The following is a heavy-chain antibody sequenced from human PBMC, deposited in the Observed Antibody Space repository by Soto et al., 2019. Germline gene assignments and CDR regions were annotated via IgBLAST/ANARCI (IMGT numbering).Heavy chain of an antibody. Sequence: GASVKVSCKVSAYTLTEFSMHWVRQAPGKGLEWMGGFDPEDVETMYAQKFQGRLTMTEDTSTDTAYMELSSLRSEDTAVYYCARSIVVVTALDYWGQGTLVTVSS. CDR3: ARSIVVVTALDY. J-gene: IGHJ4*02. D-gene: IGHD2-21*02. CDR2: FDPEDVET. CDR1: AYTLTEFS. V-gene: IGHV1-24*01.